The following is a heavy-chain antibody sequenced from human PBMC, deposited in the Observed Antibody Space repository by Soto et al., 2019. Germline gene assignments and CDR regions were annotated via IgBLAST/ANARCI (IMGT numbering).Heavy chain of an antibody. V-gene: IGHV1-8*01. J-gene: IGHJ3*02. D-gene: IGHD4-17*01. Sequence: ASVKVSFKASGYTFTSYDINWVRQATGQRPEWMGWMNPNSGNTGYAQKFQGRVTMTRNTSISTAYMELSSLRSEDTAVYYCARAASTTVTPDRVAFDIWGQGTMVTVSS. CDR1: GYTFTSYD. CDR3: ARAASTTVTPDRVAFDI. CDR2: MNPNSGNT.